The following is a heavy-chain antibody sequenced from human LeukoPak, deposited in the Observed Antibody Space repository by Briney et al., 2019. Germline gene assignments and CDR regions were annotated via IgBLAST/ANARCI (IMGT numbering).Heavy chain of an antibody. Sequence: PSETLSLTCTVSGGSISSYYWSWIRQPPGKGLEWIGYIYYSGGTNYNPSLKSRVTISVDTSKNQFSLKLSSVTAADTAVYYCARHVRKRGIAVAGSPGWFDPWGQGTLVTVSS. D-gene: IGHD6-19*01. J-gene: IGHJ5*02. V-gene: IGHV4-59*08. CDR3: ARHVRKRGIAVAGSPGWFDP. CDR2: IYYSGGT. CDR1: GGSISSYY.